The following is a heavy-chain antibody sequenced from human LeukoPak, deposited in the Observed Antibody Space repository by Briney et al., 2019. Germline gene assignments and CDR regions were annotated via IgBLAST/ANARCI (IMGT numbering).Heavy chain of an antibody. CDR3: ARGADYGDAFDY. Sequence: GGSLRLSCAASGFTFSDYYMTWIRQAPGKGLQWISYINSNGNTIYNTDSVKGRFTISRDNAKNSLYLQMNNLRADDTAVYYCARGADYGDAFDYWGRGTLVTVSS. D-gene: IGHD4-17*01. J-gene: IGHJ4*02. V-gene: IGHV3-11*01. CDR2: INSNGNTI. CDR1: GFTFSDYY.